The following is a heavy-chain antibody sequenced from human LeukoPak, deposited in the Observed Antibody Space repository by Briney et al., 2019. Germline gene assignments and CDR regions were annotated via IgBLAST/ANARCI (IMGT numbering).Heavy chain of an antibody. Sequence: SETLSLTCAVYGGSFSGYYWSWIRQPPGKGLEWIGEINHSGSTNYNPSLKSRVTISVDTSKNQFSLKLSSVPAADTAVYYCARDGGAALAAAYNYWGQGTLVTVSS. V-gene: IGHV4-34*01. CDR2: INHSGST. J-gene: IGHJ4*02. CDR3: ARDGGAALAAAYNY. CDR1: GGSFSGYY. D-gene: IGHD6-13*01.